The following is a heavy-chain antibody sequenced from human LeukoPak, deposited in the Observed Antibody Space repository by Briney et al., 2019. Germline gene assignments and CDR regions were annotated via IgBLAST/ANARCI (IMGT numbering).Heavy chain of an antibody. J-gene: IGHJ4*02. CDR1: GGSISSYY. V-gene: IGHV4-4*07. Sequence: SETLSLTCTVSGGSISSYYWSWIRQPAGKGLEWIGRIYTSGSTNYNPSLKSRVTMSVDTSKNQFSLKLSSVTAADTAVYYCARDYYDSSGYYSRAFDYWGQGTLVTVSS. CDR3: ARDYYDSSGYYSRAFDY. CDR2: IYTSGST. D-gene: IGHD3-22*01.